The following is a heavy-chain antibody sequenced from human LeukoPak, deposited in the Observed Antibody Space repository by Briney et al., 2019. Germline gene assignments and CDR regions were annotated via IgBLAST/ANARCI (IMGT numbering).Heavy chain of an antibody. CDR3: ARGPEDLDSSGYPIDY. CDR1: GGSFSVYY. J-gene: IGHJ4*02. V-gene: IGHV4-34*01. CDR2: INHSGST. D-gene: IGHD3-22*01. Sequence: SETLSLTCAVYGGSFSVYYWSWIRQPPGKWLEWIGEINHSGSTNYNPSLKSRVTISVDTYKNQLSMKLRSVTDADKAVYYCARGPEDLDSSGYPIDYWGQGTLVTVSS.